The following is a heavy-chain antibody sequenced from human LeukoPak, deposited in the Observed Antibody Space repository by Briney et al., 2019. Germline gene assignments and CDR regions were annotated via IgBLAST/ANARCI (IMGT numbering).Heavy chain of an antibody. J-gene: IGHJ4*02. CDR3: AKDGRDGYGGNPFDY. Sequence: GGSLRLSCAASRFTFSSYAMSWVRQAPGKGLEWVSAISGSGGTTYYADSVKGRFTISRDNSKNTLYLQMNSLRAEDTAVYYCAKDGRDGYGGNPFDYWGQGTLVTVSS. CDR1: RFTFSSYA. CDR2: ISGSGGTT. V-gene: IGHV3-23*01. D-gene: IGHD4-23*01.